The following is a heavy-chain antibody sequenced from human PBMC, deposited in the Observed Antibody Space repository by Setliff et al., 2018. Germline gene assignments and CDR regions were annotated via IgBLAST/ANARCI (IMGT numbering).Heavy chain of an antibody. D-gene: IGHD3-3*01. CDR3: AKVITVFGVVIMENWFDP. CDR2: LSHSGSS. V-gene: IGHV4-59*11. CDR1: GASINNHF. Sequence: SSETLSLTCTVSGASINNHFWSWIRQPPGKGLEWIGYLSHSGSSNYNPSLKSRVTMLVDTSKNQFSLKLSSVTAADTAVYYCAKVITVFGVVIMENWFDPWGQGTLFTVSS. J-gene: IGHJ5*02.